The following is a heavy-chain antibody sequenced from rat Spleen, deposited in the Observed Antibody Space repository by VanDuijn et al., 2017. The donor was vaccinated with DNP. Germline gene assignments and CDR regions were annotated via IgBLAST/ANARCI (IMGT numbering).Heavy chain of an antibody. CDR2: ISYSGST. J-gene: IGHJ1*01. Sequence: EVQLQESGPGLVKPSQSLSLTCSVTGYSIISNYWGWIRKFPGNKMEWMGYISYSGSTGYNPFLKSRISITRDTSKNQFFLQLNSVTTEDIATYYCARGLNYGGYSYSWYFDFWGPGTMVTVSS. CDR3: ARGLNYGGYSYSWYFDF. D-gene: IGHD1-11*01. V-gene: IGHV3-1*01. CDR1: GYSIISNY.